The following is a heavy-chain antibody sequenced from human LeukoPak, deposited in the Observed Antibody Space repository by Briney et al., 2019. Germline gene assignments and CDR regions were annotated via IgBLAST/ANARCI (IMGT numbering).Heavy chain of an antibody. D-gene: IGHD3-22*01. V-gene: IGHV1-69*05. CDR2: IIPIFGTA. J-gene: IGHJ4*02. CDR1: GATFSIYA. Sequence: ASVKVSCKASGATFSIYAIRWVRHAPGQGLEWMGRIIPIFGTANYAQKFQGRVTITTDESTSTAYLELSSLRSEDTAVYYCARVSDDSSGYYSGCFDYWGQGTLVTVSS. CDR3: ARVSDDSSGYYSGCFDY.